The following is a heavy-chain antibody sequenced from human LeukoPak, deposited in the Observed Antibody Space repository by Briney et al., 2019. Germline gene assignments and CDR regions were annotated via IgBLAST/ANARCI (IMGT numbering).Heavy chain of an antibody. CDR3: ARDATVYYDFWSGYTTN. Sequence: GGSLRLSCAASGFTFSSYSMNWVRQAPGKGLEWVSSISSSSSYIYYADSVKGRFTISRDNAKNSLYLQMNSLRAEDTAVYYCARDATVYYDFWSGYTTNWGQGTLVTVSS. J-gene: IGHJ4*02. D-gene: IGHD3-3*01. CDR2: ISSSSSYI. V-gene: IGHV3-21*01. CDR1: GFTFSSYS.